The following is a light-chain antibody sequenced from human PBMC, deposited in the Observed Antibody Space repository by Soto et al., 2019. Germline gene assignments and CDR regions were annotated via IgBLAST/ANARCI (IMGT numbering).Light chain of an antibody. CDR3: QQYNNWPVLT. V-gene: IGKV3-15*01. J-gene: IGKJ4*01. CDR2: GAS. Sequence: EIVMTQSPATLSVSPGERATLSCRASQSVSSNLAWYQQKPGQAPRLLIYGASTRATGIPARLSGSGSGTEFTLTISSLQSEDFTVYYCQQYNNWPVLTFGGGTKV. CDR1: QSVSSN.